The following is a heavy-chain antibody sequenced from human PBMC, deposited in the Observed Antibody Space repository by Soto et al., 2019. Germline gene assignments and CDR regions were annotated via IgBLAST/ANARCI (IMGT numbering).Heavy chain of an antibody. V-gene: IGHV4-39*01. CDR3: AKCADNWFDP. CDR2: VYYSGTT. CDR1: GGSMYGGTSY. J-gene: IGHJ5*02. Sequence: SETLSLTCTVSGGSMYGGTSYWGWIRQPPGKGLEWIGVVYYSGTTYYNTSLESRVTISIDMSKDQFSLTLSSVTAADTAVYYCAKCADNWFDPWGPGTLVTAPQ.